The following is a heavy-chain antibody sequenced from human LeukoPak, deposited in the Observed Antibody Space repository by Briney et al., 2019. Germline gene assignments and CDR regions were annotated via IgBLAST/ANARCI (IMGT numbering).Heavy chain of an antibody. Sequence: SETLSLTCTVSGGSISSYYWSWIRQPPGKGLEWIGYIYYSGSTIYNPSLKSRVTISLDTSNDQFSMKMNSVSAADTAVYYCAKMGNPATVTADYWGQGTLVTVSS. J-gene: IGHJ4*02. CDR2: IYYSGST. CDR3: AKMGNPATVTADY. D-gene: IGHD4-17*01. CDR1: GGSISSYY. V-gene: IGHV4-59*08.